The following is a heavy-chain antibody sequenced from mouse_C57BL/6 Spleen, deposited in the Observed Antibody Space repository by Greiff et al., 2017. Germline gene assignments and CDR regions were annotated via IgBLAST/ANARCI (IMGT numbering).Heavy chain of an antibody. V-gene: IGHV5-17*01. CDR1: GFTFSDYG. CDR2: ISSGSSTI. J-gene: IGHJ3*01. CDR3: AREENGGGAWFAY. Sequence: EVQRVESGGGLVKPGGSLKLSCAASGFTFSDYGMHWVRQAPEKGLEWVAYISSGSSTIYYADKVKGRFTISRDNAKNTRVLQMTSLRSEDTAMDYCAREENGGGAWFAYWGQGTLVTVSA.